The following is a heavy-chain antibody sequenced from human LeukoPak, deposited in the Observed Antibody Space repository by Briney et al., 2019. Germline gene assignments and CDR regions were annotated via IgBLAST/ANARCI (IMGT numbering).Heavy chain of an antibody. J-gene: IGHJ4*02. CDR3: ERGPPYSSSWYPVYFDY. CDR2: ISSSGSTI. D-gene: IGHD6-13*01. CDR1: GFTFSSYE. V-gene: IGHV3-48*03. Sequence: GGSLRLSCAASGFTFSSYEMNWVRQAPGKGLEWVSYISSSGSTIYYADSVKGRFTISRDNAKNSLYLQMNSLRAEDTAVYYCERGPPYSSSWYPVYFDYWGQGTLVTVSS.